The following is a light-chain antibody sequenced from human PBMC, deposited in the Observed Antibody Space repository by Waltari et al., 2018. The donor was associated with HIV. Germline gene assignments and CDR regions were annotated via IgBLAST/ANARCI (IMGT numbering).Light chain of an antibody. CDR3: QVWDSSTSVI. V-gene: IGLV3-9*01. CDR2: SDT. Sequence: SYELSQPLSVSVALGQTAKITCGGKNIGRKNVHWYQRKPGQAPVLVIYSDTNRPAGIPERFSGSNSGNTATLSISRAQAGDEADYYCQVWDSSTSVIFGGGTKLTVL. J-gene: IGLJ2*01. CDR1: NIGRKN.